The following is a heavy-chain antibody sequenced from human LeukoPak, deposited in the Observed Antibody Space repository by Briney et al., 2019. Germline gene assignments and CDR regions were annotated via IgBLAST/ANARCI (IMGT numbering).Heavy chain of an antibody. CDR2: NSTTGST. Sequence: PSQTPFLICTVSGGSISSGCYFWSWIRKPAENGLEWMRRNSTTGSTKHNPSLKSQVTISADTSNSPVYLKRSSGTAADTALYYCARDSLLPSAMGYYYMDVWGKGTTVTVSS. CDR3: ARDSLLPSAMGYYYMDV. CDR1: GGSISSGCYF. V-gene: IGHV4-61*02. D-gene: IGHD2-2*01. J-gene: IGHJ6*03.